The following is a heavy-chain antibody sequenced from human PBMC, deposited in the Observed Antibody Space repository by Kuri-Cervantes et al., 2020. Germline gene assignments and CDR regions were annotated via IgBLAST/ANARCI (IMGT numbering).Heavy chain of an antibody. D-gene: IGHD5-18*01. J-gene: IGHJ6*03. CDR2: ITPFNGNT. CDR1: GYTFTYRY. Sequence: SVKVSCKASGYTFTYRYLHWVRQAPGQALEWMGWITPFNGNTNYAQKFQDRVTITRDRSMGTAHMELSSLRSEDTAMYYCARGFRVPAMGLYYYMDVWGKGTTVTVSS. V-gene: IGHV1-45*02. CDR3: ARGFRVPAMGLYYYMDV.